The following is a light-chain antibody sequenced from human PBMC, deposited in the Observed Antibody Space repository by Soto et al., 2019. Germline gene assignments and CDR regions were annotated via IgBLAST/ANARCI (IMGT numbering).Light chain of an antibody. CDR1: SSNIGAGSD. CDR3: HSYDGPLISRSI. V-gene: IGLV1-40*01. CDR2: INK. J-gene: IGLJ1*01. Sequence: SVLTQPPSVSGAPGRTVTISCIGTSSNIGAGSDVRWYQQLPGAAPKLLIYINKDRPSGVPARFSGSKSGASASLTITARQAADEADYYCHSYDGPLISRSIFGRWTKATV.